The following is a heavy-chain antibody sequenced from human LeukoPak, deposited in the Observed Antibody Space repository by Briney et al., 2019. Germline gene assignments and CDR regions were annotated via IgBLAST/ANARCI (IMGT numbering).Heavy chain of an antibody. CDR1: GYSISSGYY. Sequence: SETLSLTCTVSGYSISSGYYWGWIRQPPGKGLEWIGSIYHSGSTYYNPSLRSRVTISVDTSKNQFSLKLSSVTAADTAVYYCARQNYDSSTYSLPDYYLDVWGKGPTVTIS. CDR2: IYHSGST. D-gene: IGHD3-22*01. J-gene: IGHJ6*03. CDR3: ARQNYDSSTYSLPDYYLDV. V-gene: IGHV4-38-2*02.